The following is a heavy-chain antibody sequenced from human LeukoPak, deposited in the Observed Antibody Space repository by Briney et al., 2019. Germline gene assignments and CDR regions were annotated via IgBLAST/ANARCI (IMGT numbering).Heavy chain of an antibody. Sequence: GGSLRLSCAASGFAFSGYAMHWVRQAPGKGLEYVSAISDDGTSTYYANSVRGRFTISRDNSKNTLYLQMNSLRAEDTAVYYCARGGSWNDFDYWGQGTLVTVSS. V-gene: IGHV3-64*01. J-gene: IGHJ4*02. CDR3: ARGGSWNDFDY. D-gene: IGHD1-1*01. CDR2: ISDDGTST. CDR1: GFAFSGYA.